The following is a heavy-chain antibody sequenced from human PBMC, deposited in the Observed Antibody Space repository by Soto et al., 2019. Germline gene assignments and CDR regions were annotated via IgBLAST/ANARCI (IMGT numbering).Heavy chain of an antibody. J-gene: IGHJ6*02. CDR2: INPNSGGT. D-gene: IGHD2-2*01. Sequence: ASVKVSCKASGYTFTGYYMHWVRQAPGQGLEWMGWINPNSGGTNYAQKFQGWVTMTRDTSISTAYMELSRLRSDDTAVYYCAREVVPAAKGTNYYYYYGMDVWGQGTTVTVSS. V-gene: IGHV1-2*04. CDR3: AREVVPAAKGTNYYYYYGMDV. CDR1: GYTFTGYY.